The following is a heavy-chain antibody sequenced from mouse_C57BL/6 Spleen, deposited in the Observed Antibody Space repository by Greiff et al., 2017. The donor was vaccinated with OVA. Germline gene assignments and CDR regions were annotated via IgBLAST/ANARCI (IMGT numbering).Heavy chain of an antibody. D-gene: IGHD3-3*01. CDR1: GFTFSSYA. V-gene: IGHV5-9-1*02. J-gene: IGHJ4*01. CDR2: ISSGGDYI. Sequence: EVMLVESGEGLVKPGGSLKLSCAASGFTFSSYAMSWVRPTPEKRLEWVAYISSGGDYIYYADTVKGRFTISRDNARNTLYLQMSSLKSEDTAMYYCTREGRGYAMDYWGQGTSVTVSS. CDR3: TREGRGYAMDY.